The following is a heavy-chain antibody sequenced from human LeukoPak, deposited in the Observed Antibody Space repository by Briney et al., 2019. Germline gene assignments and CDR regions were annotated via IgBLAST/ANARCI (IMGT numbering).Heavy chain of an antibody. V-gene: IGHV1-69*05. CDR3: ARESTGYSSGWLY. J-gene: IGHJ4*02. D-gene: IGHD6-19*01. Sequence: TSVKVSCKASGDTFSSYAIGWVPQAPGQGLEWIGRIIPIFGTANYAQKFQGRVTITTDESTSTAYMELSSLRSEDTAVYYCARESTGYSSGWLYWGQGTLVTVSS. CDR2: IIPIFGTA. CDR1: GDTFSSYA.